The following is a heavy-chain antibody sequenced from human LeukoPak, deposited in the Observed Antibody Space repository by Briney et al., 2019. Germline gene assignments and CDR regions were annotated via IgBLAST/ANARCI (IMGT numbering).Heavy chain of an antibody. CDR1: GGTFSSYA. CDR2: IIPIFGTA. Sequence: SVKVSCKASGGTFSSYAISWVRQAPGQGLEWMGGIIPIFGTANYAQKFQGRVTITADESTSTAYMELGSLRSEDTAVYYCARGIECSGGSCSETPFDYWGQGTLVTVSS. V-gene: IGHV1-69*13. J-gene: IGHJ4*02. D-gene: IGHD2-15*01. CDR3: ARGIECSGGSCSETPFDY.